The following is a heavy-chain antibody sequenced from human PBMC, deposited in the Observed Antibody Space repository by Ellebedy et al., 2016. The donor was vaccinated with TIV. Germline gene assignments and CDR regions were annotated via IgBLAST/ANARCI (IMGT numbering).Heavy chain of an antibody. CDR2: IYQAGSMK. J-gene: IGHJ5*02. D-gene: IGHD4-17*01. CDR3: ARRGSYGDYAVQLNNWFDP. V-gene: IGHV3-7*01. CDR1: GFSFRSYW. Sequence: PGGSLRLSCAASGFSFRSYWMCVGGGGPGKGLECGANIYQAGSMKYYVDSVKGRFTISRDNAKNSLYLQMTNLRVEATAVYHCARRGSYGDYAVQLNNWFDPWGQGTLVTVSS.